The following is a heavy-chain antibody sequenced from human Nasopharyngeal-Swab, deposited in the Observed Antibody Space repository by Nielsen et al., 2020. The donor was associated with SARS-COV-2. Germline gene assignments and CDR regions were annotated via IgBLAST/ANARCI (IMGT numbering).Heavy chain of an antibody. D-gene: IGHD3-10*01. CDR2: MNPNSGNT. V-gene: IGHV1-8*01. Sequence: ASVKVSCKASGCTFTSYDIHWVRQATGQGLEWMGWMNPNSGNTGYAQRFQGRVTMTRNTSISTAYMELSSLRSEDTAVYYFARGRGGWFGELFDYWGQGTLVTVSS. CDR3: ARGRGGWFGELFDY. CDR1: GCTFTSYD. J-gene: IGHJ4*02.